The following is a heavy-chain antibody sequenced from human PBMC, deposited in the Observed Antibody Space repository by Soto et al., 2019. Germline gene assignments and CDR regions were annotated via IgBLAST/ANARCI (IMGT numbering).Heavy chain of an antibody. CDR2: IGGSGGST. J-gene: IGHJ4*02. V-gene: IGHV3-23*01. CDR3: AKPPAEGYSVYDPSPFDY. CDR1: GFTFSSYA. D-gene: IGHD5-12*01. Sequence: GGSLRLSCAASGFTFSSYAMSWVRQAPGKGLEWVSAIGGSGGSTYYADSVKGRFTISRDNSKNTLYLQMNSLRAEDTAVYYCAKPPAEGYSVYDPSPFDYWGQGTLVTVSS.